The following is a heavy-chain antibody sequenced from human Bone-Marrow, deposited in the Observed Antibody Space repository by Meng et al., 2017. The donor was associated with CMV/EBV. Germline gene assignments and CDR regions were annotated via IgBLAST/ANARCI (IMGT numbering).Heavy chain of an antibody. CDR3: ARDGGSNFWSGYSFWFDP. Sequence: ASVKVSCKASGYTFTSYGISWVRQAPGQGLEWMGWISAYNGNTNYAQKLQGRVTMTTDTSTSTAYMELRSLRSDDTAVYYCARDGGSNFWSGYSFWFDPWGQGNLVTVSS. CDR1: GYTFTSYG. V-gene: IGHV1-18*01. CDR2: ISAYNGNT. J-gene: IGHJ5*02. D-gene: IGHD3-3*01.